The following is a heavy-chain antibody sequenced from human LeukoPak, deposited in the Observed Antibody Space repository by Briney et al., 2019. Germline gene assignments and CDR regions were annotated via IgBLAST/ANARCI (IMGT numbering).Heavy chain of an antibody. CDR3: ARGESYGSYRNFDY. Sequence: SETLSLTCTVSGGSVSSGSYYWSWIRQPPGKGLEWIGYIYYSGSTNYNPSLKSRVTISVDTSKNQFSLKLSSVTAADTAVYYCARGESYGSYRNFDYWGQGTLVTVSS. V-gene: IGHV4-61*01. CDR1: GGSVSSGSYY. J-gene: IGHJ4*02. D-gene: IGHD5-18*01. CDR2: IYYSGST.